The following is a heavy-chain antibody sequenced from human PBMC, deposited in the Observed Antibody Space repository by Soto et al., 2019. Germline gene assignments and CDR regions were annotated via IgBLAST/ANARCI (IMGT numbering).Heavy chain of an antibody. V-gene: IGHV4-4*02. CDR3: ARDVNYYDSSGYSTS. D-gene: IGHD3-22*01. CDR1: GGSISSSNW. Sequence: PSETLSLTCAVSGGSISSSNWWSWVRQPPGKGLEWIGEIYHSGSTNYNPSLKSRVTISVDKSKNQFSLKLSSVTAADTAVYHCARDVNYYDSSGYSTSWGQGTLVTVSS. J-gene: IGHJ4*02. CDR2: IYHSGST.